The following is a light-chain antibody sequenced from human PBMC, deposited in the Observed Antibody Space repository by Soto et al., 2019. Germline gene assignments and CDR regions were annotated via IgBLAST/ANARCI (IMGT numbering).Light chain of an antibody. Sequence: EIVLTRSPGTLSLSPGERATLSCRASQSVSSSYLAWYQQKPGQAPRLLIYGASSRATGIPDRFSGSGSGTDFTLTISRREPEDFAVYYCQQYGSSPWTFGHGTKVDIK. CDR3: QQYGSSPWT. J-gene: IGKJ1*01. V-gene: IGKV3-20*01. CDR1: QSVSSSY. CDR2: GAS.